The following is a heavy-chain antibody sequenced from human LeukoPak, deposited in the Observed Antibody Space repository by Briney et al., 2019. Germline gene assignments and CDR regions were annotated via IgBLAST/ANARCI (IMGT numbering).Heavy chain of an antibody. CDR1: GFTFSSYS. Sequence: GGSLRLSCAASGFTFSSYSMNWVRQAPGKGLEGVSSINTRSYIYYADSVNGRFTISRDDAKNSLYLQMNSLTAEDTAVYYCAREGGYCYGGSCRWFDSWGQGTLVTVSS. J-gene: IGHJ5*01. V-gene: IGHV3-21*01. CDR3: AREGGYCYGGSCRWFDS. D-gene: IGHD2-15*01. CDR2: INTRSYI.